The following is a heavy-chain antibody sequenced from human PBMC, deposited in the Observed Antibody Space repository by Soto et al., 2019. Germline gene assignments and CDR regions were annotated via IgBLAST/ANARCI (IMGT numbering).Heavy chain of an antibody. V-gene: IGHV1-24*01. CDR2: FDPEDGET. J-gene: IGHJ5*02. CDR1: GYTLTELS. CDR3: ATLTGRSSSWESNWFDP. Sequence: ASVKVSCKVSGYTLTELSMHWVRQAPGKGLEWMGGFDPEDGETIYAQKFQGRVTMTEDTSTDTAYMELSSLRSEDTAVYYCATLTGRSSSWESNWFDPWGQGTLVTVSS. D-gene: IGHD6-13*01.